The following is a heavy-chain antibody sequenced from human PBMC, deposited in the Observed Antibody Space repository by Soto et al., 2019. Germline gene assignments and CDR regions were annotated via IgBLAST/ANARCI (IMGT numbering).Heavy chain of an antibody. J-gene: IGHJ4*02. CDR2: INPNSGAT. D-gene: IGHD3-22*01. CDR1: GYTFTDYY. V-gene: IGHV1-2*02. CDR3: AGNYYDSSGYYYVDY. Sequence: ASVEVSCKASGYTFTDYYIHWVRQAPGQGLEWMGWINPNSGATNYAQKFQGRVTLTRDTSISTAYMELSRLRSDDTAVYYCAGNYYDSSGYYYVDYWGQGTLVTVSS.